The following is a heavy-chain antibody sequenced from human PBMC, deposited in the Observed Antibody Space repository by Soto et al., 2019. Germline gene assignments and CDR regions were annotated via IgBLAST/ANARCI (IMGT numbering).Heavy chain of an antibody. D-gene: IGHD3-16*02. CDR1: GFTFVSYW. V-gene: IGHV3-7*01. J-gene: IGHJ4*02. CDR2: IKQDGSEK. Sequence: GGFMRHSWAAVGFTFVSYWISWVRQAPGKGLEWVANIKQDGSEKYYVDSVKGRFTISRDNAKNSLYLQMNSLRAEDTAVYYCASYPFDYWGQGTLVTVSS. CDR3: ASYPFDY.